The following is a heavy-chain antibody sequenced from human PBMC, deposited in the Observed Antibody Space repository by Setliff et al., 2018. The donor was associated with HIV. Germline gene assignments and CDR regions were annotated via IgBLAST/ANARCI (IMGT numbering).Heavy chain of an antibody. CDR1: GSTLTELS. Sequence: ASVKVSCKVSGSTLTELSMHWVRQAPGKGLEWMGSFDPEDGETIYAQKFQGRVTMTEDTSTDTAYMEMSGLTSEDTAFYYCAIDGAGPWLRPMPDYWGQGTLVTVSS. V-gene: IGHV1-24*01. CDR3: AIDGAGPWLRPMPDY. CDR2: FDPEDGET. D-gene: IGHD6-19*01. J-gene: IGHJ4*02.